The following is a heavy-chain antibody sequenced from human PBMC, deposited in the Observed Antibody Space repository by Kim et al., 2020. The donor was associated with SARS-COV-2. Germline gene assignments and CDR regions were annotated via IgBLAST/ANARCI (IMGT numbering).Heavy chain of an antibody. J-gene: IGHJ4*02. D-gene: IGHD3-22*01. CDR3: ARDFDPVSTRDHYDSSAFYY. Sequence: ASVKVSCTTAPFTFTTFGISWIREAPGKGLEWVGWISPFNGDTAYLPKLQGRVTLTTDTATSTVYLELRGLRSDDTAIYYCARDFDPVSTRDHYDSSAFYYWGQGTLVSVSS. CDR2: ISPFNGDT. CDR1: PFTFTTFG. V-gene: IGHV1-18*01.